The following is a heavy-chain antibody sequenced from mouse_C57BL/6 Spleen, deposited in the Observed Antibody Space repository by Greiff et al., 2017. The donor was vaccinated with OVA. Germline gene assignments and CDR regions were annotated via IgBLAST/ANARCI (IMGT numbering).Heavy chain of an antibody. V-gene: IGHV5-12*01. CDR1: GFTFSDYY. CDR2: ISNGGGST. D-gene: IGHD1-1*01. J-gene: IGHJ3*01. Sequence: VKLMESGGGLVQPGGSLKLSCAASGFTFSDYYMYWVRQTPEKRLEWVAYISNGGGSTYYPDTVKGRVTISRDNAKNTMYLQMSRLKSEDTAMDYCASEPYYSGSSYGFAYWGQGTLVTVSA. CDR3: ASEPYYSGSSYGFAY.